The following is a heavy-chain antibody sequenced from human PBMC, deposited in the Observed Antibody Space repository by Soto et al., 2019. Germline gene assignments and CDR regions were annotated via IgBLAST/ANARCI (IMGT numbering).Heavy chain of an antibody. D-gene: IGHD4-17*01. Sequence: EVQLLESGGGLVQPGGSLRLSCAASGFTFSSYAMSWVRQAPGKGLEWVSAISGSGGSTYYADSVKGRFTISRDNSKNTLYLQMNSLRAEDTAVYYCAKAGFNGDYSYYGMDVWGQGTTVTVSS. CDR1: GFTFSSYA. CDR2: ISGSGGST. V-gene: IGHV3-23*01. J-gene: IGHJ6*02. CDR3: AKAGFNGDYSYYGMDV.